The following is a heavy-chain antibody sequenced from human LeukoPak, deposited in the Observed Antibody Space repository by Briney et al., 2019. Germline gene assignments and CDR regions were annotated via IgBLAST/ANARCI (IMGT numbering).Heavy chain of an antibody. J-gene: IGHJ6*03. CDR3: ARGLKSYYYYMDV. V-gene: IGHV4-34*01. CDR1: GGSFSGYY. CDR2: INHSGST. Sequence: SETLSLTCAVYGGSFSGYYWSWIRQPPGKGLEWIGEINHSGSTNYNPSLKSRVTISVDTSKNQFSLKLSSVTAADTAVYYCARGLKSYYYYMDVWGKGTTVTASS.